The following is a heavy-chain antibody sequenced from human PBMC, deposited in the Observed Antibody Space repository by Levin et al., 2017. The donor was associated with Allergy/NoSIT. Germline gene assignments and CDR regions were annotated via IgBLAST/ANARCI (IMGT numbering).Heavy chain of an antibody. Sequence: SGPTLVKPTQTLTLTCTFSGFSLSTSGMRVSWIRQPPGKALEWLARIDWDDDKFYSTSLKTRLTISKDTSKNQVVLTMTNMDPVDTATYYCARIVPEKLCSSTSCYARDYYYMDVWGKGTTVTVSS. CDR2: IDWDDDK. CDR1: GFSLSTSGMR. CDR3: ARIVPEKLCSSTSCYARDYYYMDV. J-gene: IGHJ6*03. D-gene: IGHD2-2*01. V-gene: IGHV2-70*04.